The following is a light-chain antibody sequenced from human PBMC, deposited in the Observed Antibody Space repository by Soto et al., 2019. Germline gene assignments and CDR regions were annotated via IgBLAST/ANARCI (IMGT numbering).Light chain of an antibody. CDR2: DAS. J-gene: IGKJ5*01. CDR3: QQRSNWPRST. Sequence: EIVLTQSPATLSLSPGERVTLSCRASQSVSSYLAGYQQKPGQAPRLLIYDASNRATGIPARFSGSGSGTDFTLTISSLEPEDFAVYYCQQRSNWPRSTFGQGTRLEIK. V-gene: IGKV3-11*01. CDR1: QSVSSY.